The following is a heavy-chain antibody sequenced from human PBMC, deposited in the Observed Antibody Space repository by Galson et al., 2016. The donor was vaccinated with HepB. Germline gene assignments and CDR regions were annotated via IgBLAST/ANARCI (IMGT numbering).Heavy chain of an antibody. CDR1: GYTFPNHG. D-gene: IGHD2-8*02. J-gene: IGHJ4*02. CDR2: ISGDNADT. Sequence: SVKVSCKASGYTFPNHGINWVRQAPGQGLEWMGWISGDNADTNYAENIQTRVTMTTDTSTSTAYMELRSLRSDDTATYYCARDSCSGGPCYSDYWGQGTQVAVSS. V-gene: IGHV1-18*01. CDR3: ARDSCSGGPCYSDY.